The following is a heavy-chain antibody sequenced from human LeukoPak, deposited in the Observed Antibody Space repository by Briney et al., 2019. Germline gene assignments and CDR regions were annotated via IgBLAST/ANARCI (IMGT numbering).Heavy chain of an antibody. CDR1: GGSISSYY. CDR2: VYYSGST. CDR3: ARSIIGTRSKFDY. J-gene: IGHJ4*02. V-gene: IGHV4-59*08. Sequence: SETLSLTCTVSGGSISSYYWSWIRQPPGKGLEWIGYVYYSGSTNYNPSLKSRVTISVDTSKNHFSLKLSSVTAADTAVYSCARSIIGTRSKFDYWGQGTLSPSPQ. D-gene: IGHD1/OR15-1a*01.